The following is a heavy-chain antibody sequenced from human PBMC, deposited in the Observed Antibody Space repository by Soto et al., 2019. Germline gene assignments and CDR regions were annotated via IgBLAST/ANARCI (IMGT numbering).Heavy chain of an antibody. J-gene: IGHJ5*02. CDR2: IIPIFGTA. CDR1: GGTFSSYV. Sequence: QVQLVQSGAEVKKPGSSVKVSCKASGGTFSSYVISWVRQAPGQGLEWMGGIIPIFGTANYAQKFQGRLSITADESTSTAYMELSSLRSEDTAVYYCAKEGYCTGGSCYRSWFDPWGQGTLVTVSS. V-gene: IGHV1-69*01. CDR3: AKEGYCTGGSCYRSWFDP. D-gene: IGHD2-15*01.